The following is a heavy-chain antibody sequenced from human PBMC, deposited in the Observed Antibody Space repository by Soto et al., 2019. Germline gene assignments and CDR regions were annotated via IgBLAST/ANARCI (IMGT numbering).Heavy chain of an antibody. Sequence: EVQLVESGGGLVQPGRSLRLSCAASGFTFDDYAMHWVRQAPGKGLEWVSGISWNSGSIGYADSVKGRFTISRDNAKNSLYLKINSLRVGDRALYYCAKPKGRYLDWFLAYWGQGTLVTLSS. D-gene: IGHD3-9*01. CDR3: AKPKGRYLDWFLAY. V-gene: IGHV3-9*01. J-gene: IGHJ4*02. CDR1: GFTFDDYA. CDR2: ISWNSGSI.